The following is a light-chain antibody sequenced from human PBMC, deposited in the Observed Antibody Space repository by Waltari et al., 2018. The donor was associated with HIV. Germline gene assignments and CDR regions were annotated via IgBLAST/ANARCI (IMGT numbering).Light chain of an antibody. V-gene: IGLV2-23*02. Sequence: QSALTQPASVSGSPGQSITISCTGTSSDVGGYNYVSWYQQHPGKAPKLMIYDVSKRPSGVSNRFSGAKSGNTASLTSSGLQAEDEADYYCCSYAGSSTLVVFGGGTKLTVL. J-gene: IGLJ2*01. CDR1: SSDVGGYNY. CDR3: CSYAGSSTLVV. CDR2: DVS.